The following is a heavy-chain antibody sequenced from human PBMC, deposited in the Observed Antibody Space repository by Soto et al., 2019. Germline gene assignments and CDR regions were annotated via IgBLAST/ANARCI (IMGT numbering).Heavy chain of an antibody. CDR2: INHSGST. Sequence: QVQLQQWGAGLLKPSETLSLTCAVSGGSFSAYFWNWIRQPPGKGLQWIGEINHSGSTNYNPSLKSRVTISVDTSKNHFSQKLSSVTAADTAVYYCARGQRIAVAGTDFDYWGQGTLVTVSS. CDR1: GGSFSAYF. J-gene: IGHJ4*02. V-gene: IGHV4-34*01. D-gene: IGHD6-19*01. CDR3: ARGQRIAVAGTDFDY.